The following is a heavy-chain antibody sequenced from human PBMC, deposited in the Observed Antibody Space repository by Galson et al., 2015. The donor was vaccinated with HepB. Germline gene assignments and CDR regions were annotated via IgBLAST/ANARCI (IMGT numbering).Heavy chain of an antibody. CDR3: AKVSVAGLWGWFDP. V-gene: IGHV3-9*01. Sequence: SLRLSCAASGFTFDDYAMNWVRQAPGKGLEWVSGISWNSGSISYADSVKGRFTISRDNAKNSLYLQMNSLRAEDTALYYCAKVSVAGLWGWFDPWGQGTLVTVSS. CDR2: ISWNSGSI. D-gene: IGHD6-19*01. CDR1: GFTFDDYA. J-gene: IGHJ5*02.